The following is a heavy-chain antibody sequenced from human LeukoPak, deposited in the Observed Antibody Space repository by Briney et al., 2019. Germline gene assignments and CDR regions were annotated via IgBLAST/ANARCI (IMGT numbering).Heavy chain of an antibody. D-gene: IGHD3-10*01. Sequence: PSETLSLTCTVSGGSISSSGYYWGWIRRPPGKGLEWVGSVYYTGSTFYNPSLKSRVTTSVDTSKNHFSLNLSSVTAADTAVYYCARHRGRYYDSGGYYYFDYWGQGTLVTVSS. CDR1: GGSISSSGYY. CDR3: ARHRGRYYDSGGYYYFDY. J-gene: IGHJ4*02. V-gene: IGHV4-39*02. CDR2: VYYTGST.